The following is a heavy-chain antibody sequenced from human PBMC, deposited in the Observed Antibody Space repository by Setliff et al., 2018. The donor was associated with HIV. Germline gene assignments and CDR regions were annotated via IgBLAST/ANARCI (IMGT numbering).Heavy chain of an antibody. J-gene: IGHJ5*02. CDR2: IYYSGST. CDR3: ARGPSASTFDP. Sequence: PSETLSLTCTVSGGSISGFYWDWIRQPPGKGLEWIGYIYYSGSTNYNASLKSRVTISVDTSKNQFSLELSSVTASDTAVYYCARGPSASTFDPWGQGTLVTVSS. D-gene: IGHD2-15*01. V-gene: IGHV4-59*01. CDR1: GGSISGFY.